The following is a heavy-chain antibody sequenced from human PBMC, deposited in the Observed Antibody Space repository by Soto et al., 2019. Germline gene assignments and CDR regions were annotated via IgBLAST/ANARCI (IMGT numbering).Heavy chain of an antibody. Sequence: QVHLVQSGTEVTKPGSSVKVSCKASGGTFSSSGFSWVRQAPGQGLEWMGMIVPSLDTTNYAQKFQARVTITADEVTSTAYMELCSLRSEDTAVYYCARWPQPRYTADPYAVDVWGQGTRVIVSS. CDR3: ARWPQPRYTADPYAVDV. D-gene: IGHD3-16*02. CDR2: IVPSLDTT. V-gene: IGHV1-69*11. J-gene: IGHJ6*02. CDR1: GGTFSSSG.